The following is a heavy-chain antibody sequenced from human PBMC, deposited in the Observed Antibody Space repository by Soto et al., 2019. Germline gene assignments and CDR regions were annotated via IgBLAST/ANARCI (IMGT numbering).Heavy chain of an antibody. Sequence: PGESLKISCKGSGYSFTSYWIGWVRQMPGKGLEWMGIIYPGDSDTRYSLSFQGQVAFSADKSISTAYLQWSGLKASDTAIYYCARRLSTGWFFDFWGQGTLVTVSS. V-gene: IGHV5-51*01. CDR3: ARRLSTGWFFDF. CDR2: IYPGDSDT. D-gene: IGHD6-19*01. CDR1: GYSFTSYW. J-gene: IGHJ4*02.